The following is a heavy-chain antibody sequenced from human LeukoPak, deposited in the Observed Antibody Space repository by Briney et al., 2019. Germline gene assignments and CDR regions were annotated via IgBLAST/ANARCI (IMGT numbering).Heavy chain of an antibody. J-gene: IGHJ4*02. V-gene: IGHV3-7*01. CDR1: GFTFRTYW. CDR3: ARLIGDRTIYDY. CDR2: INQGGGET. Sequence: GGSLRLSCAASGFTFRTYWMSWVRQAPGKGLEWVASINQGGGETYYVESVKGRFTISRDNAMNSFFLQMNSLRAEDTAVYYCARLIGDRTIYDYWGQGTLVTVSS. D-gene: IGHD6-6*01.